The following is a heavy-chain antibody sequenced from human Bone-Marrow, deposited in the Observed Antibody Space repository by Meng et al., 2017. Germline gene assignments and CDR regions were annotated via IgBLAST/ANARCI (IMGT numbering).Heavy chain of an antibody. J-gene: IGHJ4*02. CDR1: GFTFDDYG. CDR3: AGDPPHSYYYDSSGSLDY. Sequence: GGSLRLSCAASGFTFDDYGMSWVRQAPGKGLEWVSGINWNGGSKGYADSVKGRFTISRDNAKNSLYLQMKSLRPEDTALYYCAGDPPHSYYYDSSGSLDYWGQGTLVTVSS. CDR2: INWNGGSK. D-gene: IGHD3-22*01. V-gene: IGHV3-20*04.